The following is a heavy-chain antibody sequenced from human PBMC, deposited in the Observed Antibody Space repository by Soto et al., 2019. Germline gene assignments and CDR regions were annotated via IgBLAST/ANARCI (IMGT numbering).Heavy chain of an antibody. V-gene: IGHV3-23*01. CDR2: ISGSGGST. J-gene: IGHJ4*02. Sequence: GGSLRLSCAASGFTFSSYAMSWVRQAPGKGLEWVSAISGSGGSTYYADSVKGRFTISRDNSKNTLYLQMNSLRAEDTAVYYCARFPGSSGYYYFDYWGQGTLVTVSS. CDR1: GFTFSSYA. D-gene: IGHD3-22*01. CDR3: ARFPGSSGYYYFDY.